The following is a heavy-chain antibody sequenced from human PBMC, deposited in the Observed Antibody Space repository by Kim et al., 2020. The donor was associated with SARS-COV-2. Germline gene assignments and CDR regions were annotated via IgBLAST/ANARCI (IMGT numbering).Heavy chain of an antibody. J-gene: IGHJ4*02. Sequence: NCAQKLQGRITMTRDTSISTAYMELSRLRSDDTAVYYCARESVAYRALDYWGQGTLVTVSS. V-gene: IGHV1-2*02. D-gene: IGHD2-8*02. CDR3: ARESVAYRALDY.